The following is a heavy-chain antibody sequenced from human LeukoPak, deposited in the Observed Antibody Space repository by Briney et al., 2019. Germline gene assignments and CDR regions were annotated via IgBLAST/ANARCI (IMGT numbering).Heavy chain of an antibody. CDR3: ARGVAAPGTGGLSWFDP. D-gene: IGHD6-13*01. Sequence: SEPLSLTCTVSGGSVSSGSYYWSWIRQPPGKGLEWIGYIYYSGSTNYNPSLKSRVTISVDTSKNQFSLKLSSVTAADTAVYYCARGVAAPGTGGLSWFDPWGQGTLVTVSS. J-gene: IGHJ5*02. CDR1: GGSVSSGSYY. V-gene: IGHV4-61*01. CDR2: IYYSGST.